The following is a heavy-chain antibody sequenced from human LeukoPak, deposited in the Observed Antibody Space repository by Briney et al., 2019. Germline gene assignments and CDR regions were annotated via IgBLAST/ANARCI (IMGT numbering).Heavy chain of an antibody. CDR3: ARDTITRGLDY. V-gene: IGHV4-4*07. CDR1: GASMNTYY. J-gene: IGHJ4*02. CDR2: IYPSSFT. D-gene: IGHD3-10*01. Sequence: SETLSLTCTVSGASMNTYYWTWIRQPAGKGLQSLGYIYPSSFTNYNPSLESRVTMSVDTSKNQFSLKLTSVPAADTAVYFCARDTITRGLDYWGQGTLVTASS.